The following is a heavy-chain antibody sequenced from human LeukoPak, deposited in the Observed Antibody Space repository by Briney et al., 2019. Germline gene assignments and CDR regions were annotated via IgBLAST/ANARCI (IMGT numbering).Heavy chain of an antibody. CDR3: ARSITMIVVAMGY. D-gene: IGHD3-22*01. CDR2: INPNSGGT. V-gene: IGHV1-2*02. J-gene: IGHJ4*02. CDR1: GYTFTSYD. Sequence: ASVKVSCKASGYTFTSYDINWVRQATGQGLEWMGWINPNSGGTNYAQKFQGRVTMTRDTSISTAYMELSRLRSDDTAVYYCARSITMIVVAMGYWGQGTLVTVSS.